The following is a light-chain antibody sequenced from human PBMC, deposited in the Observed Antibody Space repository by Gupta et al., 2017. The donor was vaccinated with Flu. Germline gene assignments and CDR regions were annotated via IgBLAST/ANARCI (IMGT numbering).Light chain of an antibody. CDR3: QQRSNWPPSLT. V-gene: IGKV3-11*01. CDR2: DTS. CDR1: QSVGSY. J-gene: IGKJ4*01. Sequence: EIVLTQSPATLSLSPGERATLSCRASQSVGSYLAWYQHKPGQAPRLLTYDTSNRATGIPARFSGSGSETDFTLTISSLEPEDSAVYYCQQRSNWPPSLTFGGGTKVEI.